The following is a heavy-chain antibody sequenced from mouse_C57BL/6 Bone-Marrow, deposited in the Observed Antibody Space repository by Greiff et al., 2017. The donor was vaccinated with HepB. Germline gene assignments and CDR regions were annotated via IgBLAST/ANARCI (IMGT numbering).Heavy chain of an antibody. J-gene: IGHJ2*01. Sequence: VQLQQPGTELVKPGASVKLSCKASGYTFTSYWMHWVKQRPGQGLEWIGNINPSNGGTNYNEKFKSKATLTVDKSSSTAYMQLSSLTSEDAAVYYGARSGGGYYYLDDWGQGTTLTVSS. CDR3: ARSGGGYYYLDD. CDR1: GYTFTSYW. D-gene: IGHD2-3*01. CDR2: INPSNGGT. V-gene: IGHV1-53*01.